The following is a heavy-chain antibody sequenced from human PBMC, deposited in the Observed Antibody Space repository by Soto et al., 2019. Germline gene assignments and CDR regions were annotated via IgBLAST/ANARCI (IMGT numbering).Heavy chain of an antibody. CDR2: ISAYNGNT. CDR3: ERDIVVVPAARRGYGMAV. D-gene: IGHD2-2*01. Sequence: QVQLVQSGAEVKKPGASVKVSCKASGYTFTSYGISWVRQAPGQGLEWMGWISAYNGNTNYAPKLQGRVTMTRDTSTRTAYMELRSLRYDDPAVYYCERDIVVVPAARRGYGMAVWGQGTTVPVSS. J-gene: IGHJ6*02. V-gene: IGHV1-18*04. CDR1: GYTFTSYG.